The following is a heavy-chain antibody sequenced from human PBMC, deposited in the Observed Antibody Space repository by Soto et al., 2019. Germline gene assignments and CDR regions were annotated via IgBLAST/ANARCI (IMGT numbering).Heavy chain of an antibody. D-gene: IGHD3-10*02. CDR3: ASGPPPMSGGFDY. V-gene: IGHV1-8*01. CDR1: GYTFTGHD. J-gene: IGHJ4*02. CDR2: MNPNNGNT. Sequence: QVQLVQSGAEVKKPGASVKVSCKASGYTFTGHDINWVRQATGQGLEWMGWMNPNNGNTGYAHKFQRSATTTRNTPISTAYMELSSLRAEDTAVYYCASGPPPMSGGFDYWGQGTLVTVSS.